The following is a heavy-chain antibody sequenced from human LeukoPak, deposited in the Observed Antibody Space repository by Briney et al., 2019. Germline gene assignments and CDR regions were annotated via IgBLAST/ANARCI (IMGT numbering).Heavy chain of an antibody. CDR3: ARDQGLTAPPPYGLDV. CDR2: IIPVLNIT. Sequence: ASVQVSCKTFGGTFSTSAITWVRQAPGQGLEWMGRIIPVLNITTYAQRFQGRVTITADTSTSTVYMELSSLRSEETAVYYCARDQGLTAPPPYGLDVWGQGTTVIVSS. CDR1: GGTFSTSA. D-gene: IGHD5-18*01. J-gene: IGHJ6*02. V-gene: IGHV1-69*04.